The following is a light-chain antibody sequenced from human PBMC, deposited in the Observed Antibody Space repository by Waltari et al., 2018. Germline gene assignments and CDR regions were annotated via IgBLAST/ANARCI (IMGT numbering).Light chain of an antibody. V-gene: IGLV2-14*01. CDR2: DVS. Sequence: QSALTQPASVSGSPGPAITISCTGTSSDVGGYNYVSWYQQHPGKAPKLMMYDVSKRPSGVSNRFSGSKSGNTASLTISGLQAEDEADYYCSSYTSSSTVVFGGGTKLTVL. J-gene: IGLJ2*01. CDR1: SSDVGGYNY. CDR3: SSYTSSSTVV.